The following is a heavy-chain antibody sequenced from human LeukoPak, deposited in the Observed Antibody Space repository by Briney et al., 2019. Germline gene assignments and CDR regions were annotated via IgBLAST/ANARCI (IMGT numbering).Heavy chain of an antibody. CDR3: ARHSVSGYYYYMDV. Sequence: VKPSETLSLTCDVSGYSISSGHYWGWMRQPPGRGLEWVGSTYHTGATYYNPSLESRVPISADTSKNQISLQLRSVTAADTAVYYCARHSVSGYYYYMDVWGKGTTVTVSS. D-gene: IGHD5/OR15-5a*01. CDR1: GYSISSGHY. V-gene: IGHV4-38-2*01. J-gene: IGHJ6*03. CDR2: TYHTGAT.